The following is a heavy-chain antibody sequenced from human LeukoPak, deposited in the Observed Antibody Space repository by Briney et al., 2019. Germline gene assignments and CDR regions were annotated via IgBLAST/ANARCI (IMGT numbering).Heavy chain of an antibody. CDR2: ISGSGGST. D-gene: IGHD6-13*01. J-gene: IGHJ6*04. V-gene: IGHV3-23*01. CDR1: GFTFSSYA. CDR3: AKGVGRESWQRDYYYGMDV. Sequence: GGSLRLSCAASGFTFSSYAMSWVRQAPGKGLEWVSAISGSGGSTYYADFVKGRFTISRDNSKNTLYLQMNSLRAEDTAVYYCAKGVGRESWQRDYYYGMDVWGKGTTVTVSS.